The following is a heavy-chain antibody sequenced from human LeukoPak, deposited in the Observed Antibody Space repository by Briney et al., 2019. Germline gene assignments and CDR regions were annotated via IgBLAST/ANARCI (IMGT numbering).Heavy chain of an antibody. V-gene: IGHV3-7*01. CDR2: IKQDGSEK. Sequence: GESLRLSCAASGFTFSSHWMSWVRQAPGKGLEWVANIKQDGSEKYFVDSVKGRFTISRDSAENTVYLQMNSLGAEDTAVYYCASGFRITGTTYYYWGQGTQVTVSS. CDR3: ASGFRITGTTYYY. J-gene: IGHJ4*02. D-gene: IGHD1-20*01. CDR1: GFTFSSHW.